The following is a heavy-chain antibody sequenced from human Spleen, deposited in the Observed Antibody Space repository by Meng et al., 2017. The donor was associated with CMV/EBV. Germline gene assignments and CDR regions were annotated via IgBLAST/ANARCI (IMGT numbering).Heavy chain of an antibody. Sequence: FSTAWMSWVRQAPGKGLEWVGRIKSKTDGGTTDYAAPVKGRFTISRDDSKNTLYLQMNSLKTEDTAVYYCTTYCSSTSCFYGRALFDYWGQGTLVTVSS. D-gene: IGHD2-2*01. CDR1: FSTAW. CDR3: TTYCSSTSCFYGRALFDY. V-gene: IGHV3-15*01. CDR2: IKSKTDGGTT. J-gene: IGHJ4*02.